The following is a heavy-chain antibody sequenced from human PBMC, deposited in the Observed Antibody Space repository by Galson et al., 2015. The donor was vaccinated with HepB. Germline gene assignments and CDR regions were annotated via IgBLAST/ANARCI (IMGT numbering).Heavy chain of an antibody. Sequence: SVKVSCKVSGYTLTELSMHWVRQAPGKGLEWMGGFDPEDGETIYAQKFQGRVTMTEDTSTDTAYMELSSLRSEDTAVYYCATFQLERFHYFDYWGQGTLVTVSS. CDR3: ATFQLERFHYFDY. V-gene: IGHV1-24*01. CDR1: GYTLTELS. CDR2: FDPEDGET. J-gene: IGHJ4*02. D-gene: IGHD1-1*01.